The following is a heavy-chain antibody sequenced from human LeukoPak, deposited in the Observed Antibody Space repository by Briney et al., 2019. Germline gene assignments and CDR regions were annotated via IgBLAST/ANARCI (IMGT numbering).Heavy chain of an antibody. CDR1: GFTFTSYG. J-gene: IGHJ4*02. CDR3: ARDRDGMIVVVNFDY. CDR2: ISYDGSNK. V-gene: IGHV3-30*01. D-gene: IGHD3-22*01. Sequence: SLKLSCEASGFTFTSYGMRWVRQAPGQGLEWVAVISYDGSNKYYADSVKGRFTISRDNSKNTLYLQMNSLRAEDTAVYYCARDRDGMIVVVNFDYWGQGTLVTVSS.